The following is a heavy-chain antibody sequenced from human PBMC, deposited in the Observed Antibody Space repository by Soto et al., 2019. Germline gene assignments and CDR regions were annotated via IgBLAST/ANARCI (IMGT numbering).Heavy chain of an antibody. CDR1: GYTFTSYY. Sequence: ASVKVSCKASGYTFTSYYMHWVRQAPGQGLEWMGIINPSGGSTSYAQKFQGRVTMTRDTSTSTVYMELSSLRSEDTAVYYCARERYCSSTSCYRDAFDIWGQGTMVTVS. D-gene: IGHD2-2*01. CDR3: ARERYCSSTSCYRDAFDI. V-gene: IGHV1-46*01. CDR2: INPSGGST. J-gene: IGHJ3*02.